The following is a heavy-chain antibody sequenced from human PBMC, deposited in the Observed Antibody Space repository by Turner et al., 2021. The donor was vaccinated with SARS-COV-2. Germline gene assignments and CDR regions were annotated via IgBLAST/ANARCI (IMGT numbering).Heavy chain of an antibody. CDR1: GYALKDPY. CDR3: ARDSGDFNYYFYYFDL. Sequence: QAQLVQSGAEVKKPGASIKVSCKASGYALKDPYIHWLRQAPGQGLEWLGWLNPDRGGTKFAPKFQGRVSMTRDTSINTAFLELSRLESDDTAIYYCARDSGDFNYYFYYFDLWGKGTTVTVSS. J-gene: IGHJ6*03. CDR2: LNPDRGGT. D-gene: IGHD4-17*01. V-gene: IGHV1-2*02.